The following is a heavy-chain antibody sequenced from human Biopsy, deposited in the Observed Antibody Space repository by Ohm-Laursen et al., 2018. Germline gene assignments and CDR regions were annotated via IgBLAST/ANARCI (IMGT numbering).Heavy chain of an antibody. Sequence: GSLRLSCSASGFSVSSYDMNWVRQAPGKGLEWISYISETSSHIYDADSVRGRFTVARDIAKNSLYLQLNSLRVEDTAVYYCARDSSRRAREGGMDVWGQGTTVTDSS. D-gene: IGHD6-6*01. V-gene: IGHV3-21*01. CDR1: GFSVSSYD. J-gene: IGHJ6*02. CDR3: ARDSSRRAREGGMDV. CDR2: ISETSSHI.